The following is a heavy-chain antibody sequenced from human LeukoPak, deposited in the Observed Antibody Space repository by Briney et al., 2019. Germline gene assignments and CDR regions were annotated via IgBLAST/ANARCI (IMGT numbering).Heavy chain of an antibody. Sequence: PGGSLRLFCAASGFTFSSYWMSWVRQAPGKGLEWVANIKQDGSEKYYVDSVKGRFTISRDNAKNSLYLQMNSLRAEHTAVYYCARDYDYVWGTHFDYWGQGTLVTVSS. D-gene: IGHD3-16*01. V-gene: IGHV3-7*01. CDR3: ARDYDYVWGTHFDY. CDR2: IKQDGSEK. CDR1: GFTFSSYW. J-gene: IGHJ4*02.